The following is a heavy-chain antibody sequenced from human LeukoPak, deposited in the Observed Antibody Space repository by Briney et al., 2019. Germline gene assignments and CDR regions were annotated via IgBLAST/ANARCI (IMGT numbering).Heavy chain of an antibody. D-gene: IGHD3-22*01. J-gene: IGHJ3*02. CDR1: GGSISSSSYY. V-gene: IGHV4-39*07. CDR3: AGPTYYYDSSGYPDAFDI. CDR2: IYYSGST. Sequence: SETLSLTCTVSGGSISSSSYYWGWIRQPPGKGLEWIGSIYYSGSTYYNPSLKSRVTISVDTSKKQFSLKLSSVTAADTAVYYCAGPTYYYDSSGYPDAFDIWGQGTMVTVSS.